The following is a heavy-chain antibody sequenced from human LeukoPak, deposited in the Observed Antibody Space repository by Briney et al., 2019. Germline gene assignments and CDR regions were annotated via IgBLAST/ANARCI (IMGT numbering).Heavy chain of an antibody. Sequence: GGSLRLSCAASGFTFSSYEMNWVRQAPGKGLEWGSYISSTGTTLYYTDSVKGRFTISRDNAKNSLYLQMTSLRAEDTAVYYCAKVGSVHYGGNTNWFDPWGQGTLVTVSS. CDR2: ISSTGTTL. J-gene: IGHJ5*02. CDR1: GFTFSSYE. V-gene: IGHV3-48*03. D-gene: IGHD4-23*01. CDR3: AKVGSVHYGGNTNWFDP.